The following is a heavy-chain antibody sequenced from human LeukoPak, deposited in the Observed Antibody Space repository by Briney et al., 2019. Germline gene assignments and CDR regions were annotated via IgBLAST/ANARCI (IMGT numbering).Heavy chain of an antibody. CDR1: GYSFTSYD. CDR2: MNPNSGNT. Sequence: ASVKVSCKASGYSFTSYDINWVRQATGQGLEWMGWMNPNSGNTGYAQKFQGRVTITRNTSISTAYMELSSLRSEDTAVYYCARGRGSRVRGVIIRGWFDPWGQGTLVTVSS. V-gene: IGHV1-8*01. D-gene: IGHD3-10*01. J-gene: IGHJ5*02. CDR3: ARGRGSRVRGVIIRGWFDP.